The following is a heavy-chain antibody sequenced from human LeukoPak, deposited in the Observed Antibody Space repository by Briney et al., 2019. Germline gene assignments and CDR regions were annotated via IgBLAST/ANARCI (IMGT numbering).Heavy chain of an antibody. Sequence: ASVKVSCKASGYTYTSYGISWVRQVPGQGLEWMGWISAYNGNTNYAQKLQGRVTMTTDTSTSTAYMELRSLRSDDTAVYYCARVGGASWYLYYYYYMDVWGKGTTVTVSS. V-gene: IGHV1-18*01. D-gene: IGHD6-13*01. CDR3: ARVGGASWYLYYYYYMDV. CDR2: ISAYNGNT. CDR1: GYTYTSYG. J-gene: IGHJ6*03.